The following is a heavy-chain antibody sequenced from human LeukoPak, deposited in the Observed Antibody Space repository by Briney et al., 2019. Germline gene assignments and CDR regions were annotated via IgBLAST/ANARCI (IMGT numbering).Heavy chain of an antibody. Sequence: ASVKVSCKASGYTFTDYYMHWVRQAPGQGLEWMGWINPSSGGTNYAQKFQGRVTVTRDTSISTAYMDLSRLRSDDTAVYYCARDGHYSSSSNFDYWGQGTLVTVSS. CDR1: GYTFTDYY. V-gene: IGHV1-2*02. D-gene: IGHD6-6*01. CDR3: ARDGHYSSSSNFDY. CDR2: INPSSGGT. J-gene: IGHJ4*02.